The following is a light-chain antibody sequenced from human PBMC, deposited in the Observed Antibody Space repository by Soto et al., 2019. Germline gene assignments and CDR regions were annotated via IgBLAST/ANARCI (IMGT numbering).Light chain of an antibody. CDR3: CSYAGTYTLWV. CDR2: EGS. J-gene: IGLJ3*02. Sequence: QSVLAQPASVSGSPGQSITIPCTGSNSDVGNYNLVSWYQQHPGEAPKLMIYEGSKRPSGVSNRFSGSKSGNTASLTISGLQAEDEADYFCCSYAGTYTLWVFGGGTKLTVL. CDR1: NSDVGNYNL. V-gene: IGLV2-23*01.